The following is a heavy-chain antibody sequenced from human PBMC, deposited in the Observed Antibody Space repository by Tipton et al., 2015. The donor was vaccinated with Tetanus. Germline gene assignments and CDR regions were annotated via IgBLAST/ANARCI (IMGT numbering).Heavy chain of an antibody. J-gene: IGHJ5*02. Sequence: EINHRGGTMYNPSLKSRVTISGDTSKNQFSLNLTSVTAADTAIYYCASLPKHWLAPRGAPWGQGTLVTVSP. D-gene: IGHD6-19*01. V-gene: IGHV4-34*01. CDR2: INHRGGT. CDR3: ASLPKHWLAPRGAP.